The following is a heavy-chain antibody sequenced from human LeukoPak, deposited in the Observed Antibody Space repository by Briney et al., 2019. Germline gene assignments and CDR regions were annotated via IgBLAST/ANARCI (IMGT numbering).Heavy chain of an antibody. V-gene: IGHV4-30-2*01. CDR3: ARSLWSGDYYFDY. CDR1: GGSISSGGYS. Sequence: SETLSLTCAVSGGSISSGGYSWSWIRQPPGKGLEWIGYIYHSGSTYYNPSLKGRVTISVDRSKNQFSLKLSSVTAADTAVYYCARSLWSGDYYFDYWGQGTLVTVSS. CDR2: IYHSGST. J-gene: IGHJ4*02. D-gene: IGHD3-3*01.